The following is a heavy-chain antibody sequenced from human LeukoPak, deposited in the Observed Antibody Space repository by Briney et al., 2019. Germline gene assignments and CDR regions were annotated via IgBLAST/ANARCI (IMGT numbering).Heavy chain of an antibody. Sequence: GGSLRLSCAASGLTVNSNYMNWVRQAPGKGLEWVSSISSSSSYTFYADSVKGRFTISRDNAKNSLYLQMNSLRAEDTAVYYCAREVAFDMWGQGTMVTVSS. J-gene: IGHJ3*02. V-gene: IGHV3-21*06. CDR1: GLTVNSNY. CDR3: AREVAFDM. CDR2: ISSSSSYT.